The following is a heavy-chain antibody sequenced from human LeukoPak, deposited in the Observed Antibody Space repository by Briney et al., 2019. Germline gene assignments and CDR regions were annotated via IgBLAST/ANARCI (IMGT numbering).Heavy chain of an antibody. J-gene: IGHJ3*02. D-gene: IGHD4-17*01. CDR2: IRYDGSNK. Sequence: GGSLRLSCAASGFTFSTYGMHWVRQAPGKGLEWVAFIRYDGSNKYYADSVKGRFTISRDNSKHTLYLQMNSPRAEDTAVYYCAKLPLRRGPDAFDIWGQGTMVTVSS. CDR3: AKLPLRRGPDAFDI. CDR1: GFTFSTYG. V-gene: IGHV3-30*02.